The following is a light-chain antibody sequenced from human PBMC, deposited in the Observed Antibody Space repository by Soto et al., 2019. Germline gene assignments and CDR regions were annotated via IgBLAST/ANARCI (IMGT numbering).Light chain of an antibody. CDR3: QQYVNWPLT. Sequence: EKVMTQSPATLSVSPGERATLSCRASQCVGSYLAWYQQKPGQAPRHPTYGASTRAAGIPARFSGSGSGTEFSLTISTLQSEDFGVYYCQQYVNWPLTFGGGTRVEIK. V-gene: IGKV3-15*01. CDR1: QCVGSY. J-gene: IGKJ4*01. CDR2: GAS.